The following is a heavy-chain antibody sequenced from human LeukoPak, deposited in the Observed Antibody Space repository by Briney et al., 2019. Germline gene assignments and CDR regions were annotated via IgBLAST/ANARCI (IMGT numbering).Heavy chain of an antibody. CDR3: ARVGAGGKMAFKYYFDY. V-gene: IGHV5-51*01. CDR2: IYPGDSDT. J-gene: IGHJ4*02. Sequence: GESLKISCKGSGYSFTSYWIGWVRQMPGKGLEWMGIIYPGDSDTRYSPSFQGQVTISADKSISTAYLQWSSLKASDTATYYCARVGAGGKMAFKYYFDYWGQGTLVTVSS. CDR1: GYSFTSYW. D-gene: IGHD1-26*01.